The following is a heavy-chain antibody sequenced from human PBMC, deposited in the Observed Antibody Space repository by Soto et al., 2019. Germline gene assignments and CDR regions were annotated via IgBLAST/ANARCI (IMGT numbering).Heavy chain of an antibody. D-gene: IGHD6-13*01. CDR2: IGGSGGST. Sequence: GGSLRLSCAASGFTFRSYAMSWVRQAPGKGLEWVSVIGGSGGSTFYADSVKGRFTISRDDSKNTLFLQLNSLRAEDMAVYYCAKDVSTYSSSWFPWFDPWGQGTLVTVSS. CDR1: GFTFRSYA. J-gene: IGHJ5*02. V-gene: IGHV3-23*01. CDR3: AKDVSTYSSSWFPWFDP.